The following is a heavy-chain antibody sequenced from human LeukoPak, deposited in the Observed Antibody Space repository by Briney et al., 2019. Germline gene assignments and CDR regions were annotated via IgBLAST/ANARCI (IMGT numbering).Heavy chain of an antibody. J-gene: IGHJ4*02. V-gene: IGHV3-30-3*01. CDR3: ARDFYDFWSGYCGY. Sequence: PGGSLRLSCAASGFTFSSYAMHWVSQAPGKGLEWVAVISYDGSNKYYADSVKGRFTISRDNSKNTLYLQMNSLRAEDTAVYYCARDFYDFWSGYCGYWGQGTLVTVSS. CDR1: GFTFSSYA. D-gene: IGHD3-3*01. CDR2: ISYDGSNK.